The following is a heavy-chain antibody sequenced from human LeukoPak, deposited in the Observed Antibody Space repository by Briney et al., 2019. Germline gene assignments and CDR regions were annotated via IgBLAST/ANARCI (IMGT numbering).Heavy chain of an antibody. J-gene: IGHJ4*02. CDR1: GGSISSSSYY. D-gene: IGHD6-19*01. Sequence: SETLSLTCTVSGGSISSSSYYWGWIRQPPGKGLEWIGSIYYSGSTYYNPSLKSRVTIAVDTSKNQFSLKLSSVTAADTAMYYCARGTLYSGWSYYFDYWGQGSQVTVSS. V-gene: IGHV4-39*07. CDR3: ARGTLYSGWSYYFDY. CDR2: IYYSGST.